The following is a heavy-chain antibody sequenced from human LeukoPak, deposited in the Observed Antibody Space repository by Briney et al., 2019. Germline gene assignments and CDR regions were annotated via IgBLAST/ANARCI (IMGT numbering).Heavy chain of an antibody. CDR3: ARGVYSYYYYGMDV. CDR2: INHSGST. J-gene: IGHJ6*02. D-gene: IGHD4-11*01. V-gene: IGHV4-34*01. Sequence: SETLSLTCAVYGGSFSGYYWSWIRQPPGKGLEWIGEINHSGSTNYNPSLKSRVTISVDTSKNQFSLKLSSVTAADTAVYCCARGVYSYYYYGMDVWGQGTTVTVSS. CDR1: GGSFSGYY.